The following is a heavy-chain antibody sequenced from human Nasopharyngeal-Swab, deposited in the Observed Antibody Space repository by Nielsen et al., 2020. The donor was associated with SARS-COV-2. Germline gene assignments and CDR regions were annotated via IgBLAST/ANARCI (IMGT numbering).Heavy chain of an antibody. CDR3: ATERHYYDSSGYYSDY. V-gene: IGHV1-58*01. CDR1: GFTFTSSA. D-gene: IGHD3-22*01. Sequence: SVKVSCKASGFTFTSSAVQWVRQARGQRLEWIGWIVVGSGNTNYAQKFQGRVTMTEDTSTDTAYMELSSLRSEDTAVYYCATERHYYDSSGYYSDYWGQGTLVTVSS. J-gene: IGHJ4*02. CDR2: IVVGSGNT.